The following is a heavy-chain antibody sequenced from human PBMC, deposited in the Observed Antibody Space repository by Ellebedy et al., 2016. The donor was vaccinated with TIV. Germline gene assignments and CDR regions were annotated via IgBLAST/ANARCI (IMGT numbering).Heavy chain of an antibody. V-gene: IGHV3-21*01. J-gene: IGHJ6*04. CDR1: GFTFSSYS. D-gene: IGHD2-2*01. CDR3: ARDYCSSTSCFALDV. Sequence: GGSLRLSXAASGFTFSSYSMNWVRQAPGKGLEWVSSISSSSSYIYYADSVKGRFTISRDNAKNSLYLQMNSLRAEDTAVYYCARDYCSSTSCFALDVWGKGTTVTVSS. CDR2: ISSSSSYI.